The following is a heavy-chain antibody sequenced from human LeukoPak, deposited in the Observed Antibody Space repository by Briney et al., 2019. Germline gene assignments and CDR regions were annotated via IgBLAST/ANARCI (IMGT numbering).Heavy chain of an antibody. CDR2: IYYSGST. J-gene: IGHJ3*02. CDR3: AREIVRGVIMGGYHDAFDI. V-gene: IGHV4-30-4*01. Sequence: SETLSLTCTVSGGSISSGDYYWGWIRQPPGKGLEWIGYIYYSGSTYYNPSLKSRVTISVDTSKNQFSLKLSSVTAADTAVYYCAREIVRGVIMGGYHDAFDIWGQGTMVTVSS. D-gene: IGHD3-10*01. CDR1: GGSISSGDYY.